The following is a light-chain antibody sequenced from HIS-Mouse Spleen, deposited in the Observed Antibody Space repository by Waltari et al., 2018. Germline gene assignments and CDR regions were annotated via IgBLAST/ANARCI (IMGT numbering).Light chain of an antibody. V-gene: IGLV3-10*01. Sequence: SYELTQPPSVSVSPGQTARITCSGDALPKKYAYWYQQKSGQAPVLVLYEDSKRPSGIPERFSGSSSGTMPTLTISGAQVADEADYYCYSTDSSGNHRVFGGGTKLTVL. CDR3: YSTDSSGNHRV. CDR2: EDS. J-gene: IGLJ2*01. CDR1: ALPKKY.